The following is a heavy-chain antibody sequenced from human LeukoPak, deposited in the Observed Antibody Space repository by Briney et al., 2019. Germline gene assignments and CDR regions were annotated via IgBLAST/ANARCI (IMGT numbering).Heavy chain of an antibody. Sequence: PSETLSLTCTVSGGSISSNSYFWGWIRQPPGKGLEWIGSVYYSGNTYYNASLKSRVTIPVDTSMNQFSLKLSSVTAADTAVYYCARRGYYGGSDYWGQGTLVTVSS. D-gene: IGHD4-23*01. CDR1: GGSISSNSYF. CDR2: VYYSGNT. J-gene: IGHJ4*02. V-gene: IGHV4-39*01. CDR3: ARRGYYGGSDY.